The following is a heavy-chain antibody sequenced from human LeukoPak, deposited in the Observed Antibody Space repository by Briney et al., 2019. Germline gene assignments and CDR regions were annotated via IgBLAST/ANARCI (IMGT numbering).Heavy chain of an antibody. V-gene: IGHV3-23*01. Sequence: PGGSLRLSCAGSGLMFSNHAMTWVRQAPGKGLEYVAESSGSGRDTYYADSVQGRFTISRDNSKNTLYLQMNSLKTEDTAVYYCTTVRYFDWFFDYWGQGTLVTVSS. J-gene: IGHJ4*02. CDR2: SSGSGRDT. CDR3: TTVRYFDWFFDY. D-gene: IGHD3-9*01. CDR1: GLMFSNHA.